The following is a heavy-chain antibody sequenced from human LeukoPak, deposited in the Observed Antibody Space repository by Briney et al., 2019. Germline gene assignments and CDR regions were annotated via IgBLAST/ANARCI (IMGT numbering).Heavy chain of an antibody. Sequence: PGGSLRLSCVGSGFTSIAYALTWARQAPGKGLEWVSGISGGGVTTYYADSVKGRFTISRDNSKNTLYLQMNSLRAEDTAVYYCARRKVTMVRGVVNYYGMDVWGQGTTVTVSS. V-gene: IGHV3-23*01. CDR2: ISGGGVTT. CDR3: ARRKVTMVRGVVNYYGMDV. J-gene: IGHJ6*02. D-gene: IGHD3-10*01. CDR1: GFTSIAYA.